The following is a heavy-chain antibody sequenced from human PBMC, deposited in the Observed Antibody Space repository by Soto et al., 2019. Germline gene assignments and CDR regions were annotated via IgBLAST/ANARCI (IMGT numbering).Heavy chain of an antibody. CDR2: IWFDGSNK. V-gene: IGHV3-33*01. Sequence: GGSLRLSCAASGFTFSSYAIHWVRQAPGKGLEWVAIIWFDGSNKYYADSVKGRFSISRDNSKNTLFLQMDSLRAEDTAVYYCARGQLPAATTYFDFWGQGTLVTVSS. D-gene: IGHD2-15*01. CDR3: ARGQLPAATTYFDF. J-gene: IGHJ4*02. CDR1: GFTFSSYA.